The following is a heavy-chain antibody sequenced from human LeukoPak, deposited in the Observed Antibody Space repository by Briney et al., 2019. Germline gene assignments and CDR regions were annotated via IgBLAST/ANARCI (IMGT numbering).Heavy chain of an antibody. D-gene: IGHD1-26*01. CDR1: GFTFSSYE. Sequence: GGSLRLSCAASGFTFSSYEMNWVRQAPGKGLEWVSYISSSGSTIYYADSVKGRFTISRDNAKNSLYLQMNSLRAEDTAVYYSARDRWDWDYWGQGTLVTVSS. V-gene: IGHV3-48*03. J-gene: IGHJ4*02. CDR2: ISSSGSTI. CDR3: ARDRWDWDY.